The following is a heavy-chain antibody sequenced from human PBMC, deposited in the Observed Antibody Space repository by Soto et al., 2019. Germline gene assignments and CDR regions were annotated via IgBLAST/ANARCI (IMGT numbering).Heavy chain of an antibody. V-gene: IGHV3-15*01. CDR2: VKSRTSGGTV. CDR1: GFTFSVAW. Sequence: EVQLMDSGGGLVEPGGSLRLSCTASGFTFSVAWMTWVRQAPGKGLEWLGRVKSRTSGGTVDYAAPVKGRFTISRDDSKNTVILQMSSLKTEDTAVYYCVADVAEVGKGEFDYWGQGALVTVSS. D-gene: IGHD3-16*01. CDR3: VADVAEVGKGEFDY. J-gene: IGHJ4*02.